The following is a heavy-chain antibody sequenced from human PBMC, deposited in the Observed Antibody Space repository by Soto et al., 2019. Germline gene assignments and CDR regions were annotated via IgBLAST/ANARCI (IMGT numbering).Heavy chain of an antibody. CDR3: AKLAGYCSGTSCYGQYGMDV. CDR2: INYSGST. Sequence: SETLSLTCIVSSGSMSSSLNHWGWIRRPPGKGLEWIGNINYSGSTHYNPSLQSRLTISVDTSNNQFSLTLSSVTAADTAVYYCAKLAGYCSGTSCYGQYGMDVWGQGTTVPVSS. J-gene: IGHJ6*02. V-gene: IGHV4-39*01. D-gene: IGHD2-2*01. CDR1: SGSMSSSLNH.